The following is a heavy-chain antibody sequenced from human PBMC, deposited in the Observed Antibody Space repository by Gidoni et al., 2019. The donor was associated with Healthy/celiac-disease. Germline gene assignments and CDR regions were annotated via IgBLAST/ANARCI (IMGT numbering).Heavy chain of an antibody. Sequence: EVQLLESGGGLVQPGGSLRLSCAASGFTFSSYAMSWGRQAPGKGLEWVSAISGSGGSTYYADSVKGRFTISRDNSKNTLYLQMNSLRAEDTAVYYCAKNVPSGRYRTDAFDIWGQGTMVTVSS. CDR3: AKNVPSGRYRTDAFDI. J-gene: IGHJ3*02. D-gene: IGHD2-2*01. V-gene: IGHV3-23*01. CDR1: GFTFSSYA. CDR2: ISGSGGST.